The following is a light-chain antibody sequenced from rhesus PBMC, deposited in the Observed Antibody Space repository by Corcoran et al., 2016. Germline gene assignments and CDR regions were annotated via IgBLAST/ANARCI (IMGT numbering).Light chain of an antibody. V-gene: IGKV3-42*02. Sequence: EIVMTQSPATLSLSPGERATLSCRASQSVGSTLAWYQPKPGQAPRLLLYYASSRATGIPGRCSGSGSGTEFTLTISSLDPEDVGVYYCQKYNDWPPWTFGQGTKVEIK. CDR3: QKYNDWPPWT. CDR2: YAS. CDR1: QSVGST. J-gene: IGKJ1*01.